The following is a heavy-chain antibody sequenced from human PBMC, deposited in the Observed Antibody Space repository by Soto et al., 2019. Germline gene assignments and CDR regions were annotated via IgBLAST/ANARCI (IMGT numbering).Heavy chain of an antibody. J-gene: IGHJ3*01. V-gene: IGHV3-23*01. CDR1: VFTFNTYD. D-gene: IGHD2-21*02. CDR2: ISGIGVTI. Sequence: GGAMRGSCAASVFTFNTYDMNWVRHAPGKGLEWVASISGIGVTINYADSVKGRFTTSRDTSKNTLYLQMNSLSAEDTAVYYCAKGFIVVVTAIRPDDNFDVWGQGTTVTVSS. CDR3: AKGFIVVVTAIRPDDNFDV.